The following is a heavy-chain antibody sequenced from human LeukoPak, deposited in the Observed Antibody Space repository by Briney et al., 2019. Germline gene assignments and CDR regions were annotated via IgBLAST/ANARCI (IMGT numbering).Heavy chain of an antibody. J-gene: IGHJ4*02. V-gene: IGHV3-7*01. Sequence: GGSLRLSCAASGFTFSSYSMNWVRQAPGKGLEWVANIKQDGSEKYYVDSVKGRFTISRDNAKNSLFLQMNSLRAEDTAVYYCAREVTPYYWGQGTLVTVSS. D-gene: IGHD4-23*01. CDR3: AREVTPYY. CDR2: IKQDGSEK. CDR1: GFTFSSYS.